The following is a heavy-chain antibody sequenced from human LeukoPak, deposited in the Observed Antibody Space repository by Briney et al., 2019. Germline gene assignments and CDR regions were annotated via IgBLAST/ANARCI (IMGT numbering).Heavy chain of an antibody. D-gene: IGHD3-10*01. CDR1: GSTFSSYG. CDR3: ANLATTYGSGRTFDY. V-gene: IGHV3-30*18. J-gene: IGHJ4*02. Sequence: GRSLRLSCAASGSTFSSYGMHWVRQAPGKGLEWVAVISYDGSNKYYADSVKGRFTISRDNSKNTLYLQMNSLRAEDTAVYYCANLATTYGSGRTFDYWGQGTLVTVSS. CDR2: ISYDGSNK.